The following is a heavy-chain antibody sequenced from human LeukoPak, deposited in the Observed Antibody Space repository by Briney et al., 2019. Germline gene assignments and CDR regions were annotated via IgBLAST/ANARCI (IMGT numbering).Heavy chain of an antibody. Sequence: TGGSLRLSCAASGFTFSSYSMNWVRQAPGKGLEWVSYISSSSTIYYADSVKGRFTISRDNAKNSLYLQMNSLRAEDTAVYYCARDQGSWGQGTLVTVSS. CDR1: GFTFSSYS. V-gene: IGHV3-48*04. J-gene: IGHJ4*02. CDR2: ISSSSTI. CDR3: ARDQGS. D-gene: IGHD3-10*01.